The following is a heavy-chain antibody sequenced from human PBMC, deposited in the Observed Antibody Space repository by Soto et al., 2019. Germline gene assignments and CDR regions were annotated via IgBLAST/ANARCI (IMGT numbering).Heavy chain of an antibody. CDR1: GFSLTTRGVG. CDR3: AHVVITFGGVVADDAFDV. Sequence: GSGPTLVNPTETLTLTCTFSGFSLTTRGVGVGWIRQPPGKALEWLAVIYWDDDKRYSPSLKTRLILTKDTSKNQVVLTMTNMDSVDTATYFCAHVVITFGGVVADDAFDVWGHATMVTVS. CDR2: IYWDDDK. V-gene: IGHV2-5*02. J-gene: IGHJ3*01. D-gene: IGHD3-16*02.